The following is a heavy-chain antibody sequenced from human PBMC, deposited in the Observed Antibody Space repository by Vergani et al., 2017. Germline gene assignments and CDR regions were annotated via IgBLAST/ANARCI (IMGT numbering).Heavy chain of an antibody. Sequence: VQLVESGGGLVQPGGSLRLSCAASGFTFSSYWMHWVRQAPGKGLVWVSRINSDGSSTSYADSVKGRFTISRDNAKNTLYLQMNSLRAEDTAVYYCARDRPLRSGWRYYGMDVWGQGTTVTVSS. V-gene: IGHV3-74*01. D-gene: IGHD6-19*01. J-gene: IGHJ6*02. CDR2: INSDGSST. CDR1: GFTFSSYW. CDR3: ARDRPLRSGWRYYGMDV.